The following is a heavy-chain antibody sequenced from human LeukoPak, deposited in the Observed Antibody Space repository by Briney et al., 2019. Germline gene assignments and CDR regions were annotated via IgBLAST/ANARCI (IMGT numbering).Heavy chain of an antibody. V-gene: IGHV3-30*02. D-gene: IGHD1-26*01. Sequence: GTSLRLSCAASGLTFRNYGMHWVRQAPGKGLEWVAFIRYDGSNKYYADSVKGRFTISRDNSKNTLYLQMNSLRAEDTAVYYCAKDGLPHSGSYYHTDYWGQGTLVTVSS. CDR1: GLTFRNYG. J-gene: IGHJ4*02. CDR2: IRYDGSNK. CDR3: AKDGLPHSGSYYHTDY.